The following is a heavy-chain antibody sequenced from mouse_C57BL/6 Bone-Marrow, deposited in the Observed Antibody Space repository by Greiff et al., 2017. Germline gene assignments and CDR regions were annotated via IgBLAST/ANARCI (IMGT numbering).Heavy chain of an antibody. CDR2: IRNKANGYTT. CDR1: GFTFTDYY. D-gene: IGHD2-4*01. V-gene: IGHV7-3*01. Sequence: EVKLVESGGGLVQPGGSLSLSCAASGFTFTDYYMSWVRQPPGKALEWLGFIRNKANGYTTESSASVKGRFTISRDNSPSILYLQLNALRAEDSATYYCARYDYDYYAMDYWGQGTSVTVSS. CDR3: ARYDYDYYAMDY. J-gene: IGHJ4*01.